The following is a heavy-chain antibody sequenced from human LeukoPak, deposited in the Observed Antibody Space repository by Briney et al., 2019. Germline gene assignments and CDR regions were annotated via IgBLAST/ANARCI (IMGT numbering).Heavy chain of an antibody. V-gene: IGHV3-30-3*01. D-gene: IGHD1-1*01. J-gene: IGHJ3*01. CDR3: ARRALPGREAAGLDL. CDR1: GFTFSSHA. Sequence: GGSLRLSCAASGFTFSSHAMHWVRQVPGKGLEWVAVISYDEVNKYCTDSVKGRFTISRDNSRNTLYLQMNSLRAEDTAVYYCARRALPGREAAGLDLWGQGTMVTVSS. CDR2: ISYDEVNK.